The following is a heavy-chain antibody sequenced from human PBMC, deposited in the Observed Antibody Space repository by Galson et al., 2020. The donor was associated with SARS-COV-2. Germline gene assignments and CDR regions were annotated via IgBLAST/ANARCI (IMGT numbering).Heavy chain of an antibody. V-gene: IGHV4-39*07. CDR1: GGSISSSSYY. J-gene: IGHJ4*02. CDR2: IYYSGST. CDR3: ARASEDYYFDY. D-gene: IGHD2-15*01. Sequence: SETLSLTCTVSGGSISSSSYYWGWIRQPPGKGLEWIGSIYYSGSTYYNPSLKSRVTISVDTSKNQFSLKLSSVTAADTAVYYCARASEDYYFDYWGQGTLVTVSS.